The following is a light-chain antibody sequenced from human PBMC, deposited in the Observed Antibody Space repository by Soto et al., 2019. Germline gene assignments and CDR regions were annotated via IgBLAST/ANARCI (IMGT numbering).Light chain of an antibody. CDR3: QQYGSSPPT. CDR1: QTITSSF. V-gene: IGKV3-20*01. CDR2: AAS. J-gene: IGKJ1*01. Sequence: IVLPQSPGTLSLSPGDRASLSCRASQTITSSFLAWYQQKPGQAPRLLISAASSRATGIPDRFSGSGSETDFTLTISRLEPEDFAVYFCQQYGSSPPTFGQGTKVDIK.